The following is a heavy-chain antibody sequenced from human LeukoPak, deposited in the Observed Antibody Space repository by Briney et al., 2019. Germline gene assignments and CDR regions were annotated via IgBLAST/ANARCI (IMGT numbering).Heavy chain of an antibody. V-gene: IGHV1-69*13. Sequence: ASVKVSCKASGGTFSSYAISWVRQAPGQGLEWMGGIIPIFGTANYAQKFQGRVTITADESTSTAYMELSSLRSEDTAVYYCARVYYDSSGYYYYYYYYMDVWGKGTTVTVSS. CDR1: GGTFSSYA. J-gene: IGHJ6*03. D-gene: IGHD3-22*01. CDR2: IIPIFGTA. CDR3: ARVYYDSSGYYYYYYYYMDV.